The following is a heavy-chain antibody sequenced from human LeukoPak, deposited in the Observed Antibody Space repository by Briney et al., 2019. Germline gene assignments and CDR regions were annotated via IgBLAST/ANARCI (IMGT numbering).Heavy chain of an antibody. CDR1: GHSFTSYW. CDR2: IHPGDSDT. J-gene: IGHJ4*02. V-gene: IGHV5-51*01. CDR3: ARSLVSYGHDY. D-gene: IGHD5-18*01. Sequence: GESLKISCQDSGHSFTSYWIGWVRQMPGKGLEWMGIIHPGDSDTRYSPSFQGQVTISADKSISTAYLQWSSLKASDTAMYYCARSLVSYGHDYWGQGTLVTVSS.